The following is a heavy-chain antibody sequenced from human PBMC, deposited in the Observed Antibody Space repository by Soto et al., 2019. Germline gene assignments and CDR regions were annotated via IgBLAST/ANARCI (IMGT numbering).Heavy chain of an antibody. Sequence: SETLSLTCSVSGDSISTVDYFWAWIRQPPGQALEYIGYIYKSTTTYYNPSFESRVAISPDTSKSQFSLNVTSVTAADTAVYFCARGRYCLTGRCFPNWFDAWGQGTLVT. CDR2: IYKSTTT. V-gene: IGHV4-30-4*01. J-gene: IGHJ5*02. D-gene: IGHD2-15*01. CDR1: GDSISTVDYF. CDR3: ARGRYCLTGRCFPNWFDA.